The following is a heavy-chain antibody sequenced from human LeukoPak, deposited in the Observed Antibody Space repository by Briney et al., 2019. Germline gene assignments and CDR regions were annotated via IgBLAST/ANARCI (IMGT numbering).Heavy chain of an antibody. Sequence: SETLSLTCTVSGGSISGYYWSWIRQPPGKGLEWIGYISYSGSTNYNPSLKSRVTMSVDTSKSQFSLKLSSVTAADTALYYCARGGVTDPFDFWGQGTLVTVSS. CDR3: ARGGVTDPFDF. V-gene: IGHV4-59*12. J-gene: IGHJ4*02. D-gene: IGHD1-14*01. CDR1: GGSISGYY. CDR2: ISYSGST.